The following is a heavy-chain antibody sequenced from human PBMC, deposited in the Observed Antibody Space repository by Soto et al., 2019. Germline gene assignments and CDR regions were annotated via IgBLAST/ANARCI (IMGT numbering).Heavy chain of an antibody. CDR3: ARDSSGYLGFDY. CDR2: IYWDDDK. D-gene: IGHD3-22*01. J-gene: IGHJ4*02. V-gene: IGHV2-5*02. CDR1: GFSLSTSGVG. Sequence: QITLKESGPTLVKPTQTLTLTCTFSGFSLSTSGVGVAWIRQPPGKALEWLALIYWDDDKRYSPSLKSRLTITKDNSKDQVVLTMTNMDPVDTATYYCARDSSGYLGFDYWGQGSLVTVSS.